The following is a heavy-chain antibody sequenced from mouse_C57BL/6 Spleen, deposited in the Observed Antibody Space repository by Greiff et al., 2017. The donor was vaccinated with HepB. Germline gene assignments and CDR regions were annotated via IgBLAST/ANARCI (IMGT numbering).Heavy chain of an antibody. CDR1: GYSFTGYY. V-gene: IGHV1-42*01. J-gene: IGHJ4*01. CDR2: INPSTGGT. D-gene: IGHD1-1*01. CDR3: AKSYYYGSSYPSYAMDY. Sequence: EVQLQQSGPELVKPGASVKISCKASGYSFTGYYMNWVKQSPEKSLEWIGEINPSTGGTTYNQKFKAKATLTVDKSSSTAYMQLKSLTSEDSAVYYCAKSYYYGSSYPSYAMDYWGQGTSVTVSS.